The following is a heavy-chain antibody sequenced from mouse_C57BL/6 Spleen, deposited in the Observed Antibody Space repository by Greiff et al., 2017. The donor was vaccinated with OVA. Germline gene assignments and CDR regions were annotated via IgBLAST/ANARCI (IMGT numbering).Heavy chain of an antibody. V-gene: IGHV3-1*01. J-gene: IGHJ4*01. CDR3: ATGSSYYAMDY. CDR1: GYSITSGYD. D-gene: IGHD1-1*01. Sequence: EVQLQESGPGMVKPSQSLSLTCTVTGYSITSGYDWHWIRHFPGNKLEWMGYISYSGSTNYNPSLKSRISITHDTSKNHFFLKLNSVTTEDTATYYCATGSSYYAMDYWGQGTSVTVSS. CDR2: ISYSGST.